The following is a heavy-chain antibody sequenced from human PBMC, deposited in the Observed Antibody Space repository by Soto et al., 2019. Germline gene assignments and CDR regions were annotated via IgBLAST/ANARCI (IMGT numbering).Heavy chain of an antibody. J-gene: IGHJ3*02. CDR2: ITTNGGRT. D-gene: IGHD5-12*01. CDR1: GFTFSNYA. Sequence: EAQLVESGGGLVQPGGSLRLSCAASGFTFSNYAMHWVRQAPGKGLQYVSGITTNGGRTNYADSVKGRFTISRDNSKNTLYLQMGRLTTADMGVDYCVRVAGYTDYVHDAVDTWGQGTMVTVFS. V-gene: IGHV3-64*07. CDR3: VRVAGYTDYVHDAVDT.